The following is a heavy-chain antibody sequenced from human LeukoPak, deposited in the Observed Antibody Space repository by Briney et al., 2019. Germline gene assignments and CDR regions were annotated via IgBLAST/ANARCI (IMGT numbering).Heavy chain of an antibody. CDR2: IRYDGSDK. D-gene: IGHD3-10*01. V-gene: IGHV3-30*02. CDR3: AKDVKMFRGPMIMRHFDY. Sequence: PGGSLRLSCAASGFSFSYYSMHWVRQAPGKGLEWVAFIRYDGSDKYYADSVKGRFTISRDNSKNTLYLQMNSVRVEDTAVYFCAKDVKMFRGPMIMRHFDYWGQGTLVTVSS. J-gene: IGHJ4*02. CDR1: GFSFSYYS.